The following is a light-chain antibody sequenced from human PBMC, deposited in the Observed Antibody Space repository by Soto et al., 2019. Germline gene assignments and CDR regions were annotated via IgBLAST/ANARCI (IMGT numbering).Light chain of an antibody. CDR1: SGGIASNY. V-gene: IGLV6-57*03. CDR3: RSYSSGLVV. CDR2: DHN. J-gene: IGLJ2*01. Sequence: NFMLTQPPSVSESPGETVTISCTRTSGGIASNYVQWYQQRPGSAPTIVIYDHNQRPSGVPDRFSGSTDGSSNSISLTIAEVETEDEADCYCRSYSSGLVVFGGGTKLTVL.